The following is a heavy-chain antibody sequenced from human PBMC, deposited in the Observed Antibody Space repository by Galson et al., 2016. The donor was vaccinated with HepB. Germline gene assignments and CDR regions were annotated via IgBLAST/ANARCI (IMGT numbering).Heavy chain of an antibody. CDR1: GSTFSTSA. J-gene: IGHJ5*02. V-gene: IGHV3-30-3*01. D-gene: IGHD2-2*02. CDR3: AKAGGKNYTPFDP. Sequence: SPRLSCPATGSTFSTSALHWFRKAPGKGLEWVAVIAYDGSNRYYADSVKGRFTISRDNSKNTLYLQMNSLRAEDTAVYYCAKAGGKNYTPFDPWGQGTLVTVSS. CDR2: IAYDGSNR.